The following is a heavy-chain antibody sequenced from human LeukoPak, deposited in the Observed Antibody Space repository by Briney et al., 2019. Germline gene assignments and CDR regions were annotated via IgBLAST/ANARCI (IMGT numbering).Heavy chain of an antibody. Sequence: PGGSLRLSCAVSGFTFSSYAMSWVRQAPGKGLEWVSAISGSGGSTYYADSVKGRFTISRDNSKNTLYLQMNSLRAEDTAVYYCAKRAPVAAAGTGRYFDYWGQGTLVTVSS. CDR2: ISGSGGST. V-gene: IGHV3-23*01. J-gene: IGHJ4*02. D-gene: IGHD1/OR15-1a*01. CDR1: GFTFSSYA. CDR3: AKRAPVAAAGTGRYFDY.